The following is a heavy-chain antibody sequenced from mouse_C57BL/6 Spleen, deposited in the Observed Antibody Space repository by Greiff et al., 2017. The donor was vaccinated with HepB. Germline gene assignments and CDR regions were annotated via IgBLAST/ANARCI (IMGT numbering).Heavy chain of an antibody. Sequence: VQLKQSGPELVKPGASVKISCKASGYSFTDYNMNWVKQSNGKSLEWIGVINPNYGTTSYNQKFKGKATLTVDQSSSTAYMQLNSLTSEDSAVYYCAREDYSNYAVTFAYWGQGTLVTVSA. D-gene: IGHD2-5*01. CDR2: INPNYGTT. CDR3: AREDYSNYAVTFAY. CDR1: GYSFTDYN. V-gene: IGHV1-39*01. J-gene: IGHJ3*01.